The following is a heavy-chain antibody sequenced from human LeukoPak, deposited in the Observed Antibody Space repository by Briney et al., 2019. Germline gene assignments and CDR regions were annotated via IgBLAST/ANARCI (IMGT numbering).Heavy chain of an antibody. J-gene: IGHJ4*02. CDR2: IYHNGST. CDR3: ARVYNSLLWFGGFDY. CDR1: GYSISSGYY. V-gene: IGHV4-38-2*01. D-gene: IGHD3-10*01. Sequence: SETLSLTCAVSGYSISSGYYWGWIRQPPGKGLEWIGSIYHNGSTYYNPSLKSRVTISVDTSKNQFSLKLSSVTAADTAVYYCARVYNSLLWFGGFDYWGQGTLVTVSS.